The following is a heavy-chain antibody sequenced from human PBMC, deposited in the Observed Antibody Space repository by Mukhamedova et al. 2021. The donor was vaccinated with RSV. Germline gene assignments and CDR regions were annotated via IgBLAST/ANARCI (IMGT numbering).Heavy chain of an antibody. CDR3: ARHYGSGTYPLDY. CDR2: IYYSGNT. Sequence: GWIYYSGNTRYNPSLNSRGTISLDTSKNEFYLKLTSVTAADTALYYCARHYGSGTYPLDYWGQGTLVTVSS. V-gene: IGHV4-61*07. D-gene: IGHD3-10*01. J-gene: IGHJ4*02.